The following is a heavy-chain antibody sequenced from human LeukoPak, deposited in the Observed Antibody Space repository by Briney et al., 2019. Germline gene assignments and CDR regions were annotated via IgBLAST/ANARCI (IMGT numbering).Heavy chain of an antibody. Sequence: ASVKASCKVSGYTLTELSMHWVRQTPGKGLEWMGGFDPEDGETIYAQKFQGRVTMTEDTSTDTAYMELSSLRSEDTAVYYCATVHHDYVWGSYPFDYWGQGTLVTVSS. CDR1: GYTLTELS. D-gene: IGHD3-16*02. V-gene: IGHV1-24*01. CDR2: FDPEDGET. J-gene: IGHJ4*02. CDR3: ATVHHDYVWGSYPFDY.